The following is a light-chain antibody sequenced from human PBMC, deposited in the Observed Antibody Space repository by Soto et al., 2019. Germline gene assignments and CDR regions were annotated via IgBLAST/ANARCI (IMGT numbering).Light chain of an antibody. J-gene: IGKJ1*01. CDR3: LQDSDYPRT. CDR2: AAS. V-gene: IGKV1-6*01. CDR1: QGIRTE. Sequence: ATQMTQSPSSLSASVGDSVTIACRASQGIRTELAWYQQNRGEAPMLLIYAASALQSGVPSRFSGSGSGTDFTLTISNLQPEDFATYYCLQDSDYPRTFGQGTKVEMK.